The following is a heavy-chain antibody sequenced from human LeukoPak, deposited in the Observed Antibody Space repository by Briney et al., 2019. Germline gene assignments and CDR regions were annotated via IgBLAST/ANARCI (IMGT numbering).Heavy chain of an antibody. CDR3: ARAEGSGYHDLVGVDY. J-gene: IGHJ4*02. Sequence: GGSLRLSCAASGFTFSSYSMNWVRQAPGKGLEWVSYISSSSSTIYYADSVKGRFTISRDNAKNSLYLQMNSLRDEDTAVYYCARAEGSGYHDLVGVDYWGQGTLVTVSS. V-gene: IGHV3-48*02. D-gene: IGHD3-22*01. CDR1: GFTFSSYS. CDR2: ISSSSSTI.